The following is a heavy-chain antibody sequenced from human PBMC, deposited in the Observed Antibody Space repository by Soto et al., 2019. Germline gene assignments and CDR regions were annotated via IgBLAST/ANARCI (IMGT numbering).Heavy chain of an antibody. J-gene: IGHJ4*02. CDR3: ARDLNAGGSSWYSNLFDY. CDR1: GYTFTSYG. V-gene: IGHV1-18*01. Sequence: ASVKVSCKASGYTFTSYGISWVRQAPGQGLEWMGWISAYNGNTNYAQKLQGRVTMTTDTSTSTAYMELRSLRSDDTAVYYCARDLNAGGSSWYSNLFDYWGQGTLVTVSS. CDR2: ISAYNGNT. D-gene: IGHD6-13*01.